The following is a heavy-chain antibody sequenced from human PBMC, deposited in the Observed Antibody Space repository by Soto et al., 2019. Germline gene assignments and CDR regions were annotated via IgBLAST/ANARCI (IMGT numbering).Heavy chain of an antibody. D-gene: IGHD3-9*01. CDR3: PGYHRYGIAFYYFDP. J-gene: IGHJ5*02. CDR2: ISGHNGHT. CDR1: GYNFTTYG. Sequence: QVQLVQSGAEVKKPGASVKVSCKTSGYNFTTYGVSWVRQAPGQGLEWMGWISGHNGHTNYAQTSQVRATITKAPSTTPAYMQRSTLRSAATAVYYWPGYHRYGIAFYYFDPWAQGTL. V-gene: IGHV1-18*01.